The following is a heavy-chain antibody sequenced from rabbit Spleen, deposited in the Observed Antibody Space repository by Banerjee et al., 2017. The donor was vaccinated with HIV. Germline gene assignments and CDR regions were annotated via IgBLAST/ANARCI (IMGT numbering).Heavy chain of an antibody. CDR1: GLDFSSSYW. CDR3: ARGSIYGDGAVAGAFTRLDL. CDR2: IYAGSGGGT. V-gene: IGHV1S45*01. D-gene: IGHD8-1*01. Sequence: QEQLVESGGGLVQPEGSLTLTCKASGLDFSSSYWICWVRQAPGKGLEWIACIYAGSGGGTAYASWAKGRFTISKTSSTTVTLQMTSLTAADTATYFCARGSIYGDGAVAGAFTRLDLWGQGTLVTVS. J-gene: IGHJ3*01.